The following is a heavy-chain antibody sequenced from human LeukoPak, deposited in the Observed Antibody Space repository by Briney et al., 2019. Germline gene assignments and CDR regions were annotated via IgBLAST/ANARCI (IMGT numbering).Heavy chain of an antibody. CDR2: ISKNGVST. CDR1: GFTFSSYS. CDR3: AKAFLHLSGTADDGLDI. V-gene: IGHV3-23*01. Sequence: GGSLRLSCAASGFTFSSYSMNWVRQAPGKGLEWVSAISKNGVSTYYADSVKGRFTISRDNSKNTQYLQMNSLRAEDTAVYYCAKAFLHLSGTADDGLDIWGQGIMVTVSS. J-gene: IGHJ3*02. D-gene: IGHD1-14*01.